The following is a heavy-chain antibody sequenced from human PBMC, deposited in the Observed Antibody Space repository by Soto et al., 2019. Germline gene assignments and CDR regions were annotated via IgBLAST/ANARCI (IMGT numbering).Heavy chain of an antibody. CDR1: GGSISSSSYY. Sequence: QLQLQESGPGLVKPSETLSLTCTVSGGSISSSSYYWGWIRQPPGKGLEWIGSIYYSGSTYYNPSLKSRVTISVDTSKNQFSLKLSSVTAADTAVYYCSGRGVIRPTNPDSDSRSHWFDPWGQGTLVTVSS. D-gene: IGHD3-10*01. CDR2: IYYSGST. J-gene: IGHJ5*02. V-gene: IGHV4-39*01. CDR3: SGRGVIRPTNPDSDSRSHWFDP.